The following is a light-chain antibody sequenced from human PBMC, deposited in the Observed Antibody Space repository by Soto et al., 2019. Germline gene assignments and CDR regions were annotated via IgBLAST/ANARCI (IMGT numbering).Light chain of an antibody. J-gene: IGLJ2*01. V-gene: IGLV2-23*02. Sequence: QSALTQTASVSGSPGQSMTISCTGTSSDVGSYDLVSWYQQHPGNAPKLMIYEVSKRPSGVSDRFSGSKSGNTASLTISGLQADDEADYYCCSYATTTLFGGGTKLTVL. CDR2: EVS. CDR1: SSDVGSYDL. CDR3: CSYATTTL.